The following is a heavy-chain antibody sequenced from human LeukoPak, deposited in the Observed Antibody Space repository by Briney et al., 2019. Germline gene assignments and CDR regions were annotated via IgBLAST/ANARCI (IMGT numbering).Heavy chain of an antibody. J-gene: IGHJ6*02. Sequence: ASVKVSCKASGGTFSSYAISWVRQVPGQGLEWMGRIIPILGIANYAQKFQGRVTITADKSTSTAYMELSSLRSEDTAVYYCAEPLRDYYYGMDVWGQGTTVTVSS. CDR3: AEPLRDYYYGMDV. D-gene: IGHD1-14*01. CDR1: GGTFSSYA. V-gene: IGHV1-69*04. CDR2: IIPILGIA.